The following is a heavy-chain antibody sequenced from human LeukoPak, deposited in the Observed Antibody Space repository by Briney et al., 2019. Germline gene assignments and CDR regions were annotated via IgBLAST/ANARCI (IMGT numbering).Heavy chain of an antibody. V-gene: IGHV3-7*01. CDR1: GFTFSSYG. CDR2: IKQDGSEK. J-gene: IGHJ3*02. CDR3: ARDMVRGALGAFDI. D-gene: IGHD3-10*01. Sequence: GGSLRLSCAASGFTFSSYGMSWVRQAPGKGLEWVANIKQDGSEKYYVDSVKGRFTISRDNAKNSLYLQMNSLRDEDTAVYYCARDMVRGALGAFDIWGQGTMVTASS.